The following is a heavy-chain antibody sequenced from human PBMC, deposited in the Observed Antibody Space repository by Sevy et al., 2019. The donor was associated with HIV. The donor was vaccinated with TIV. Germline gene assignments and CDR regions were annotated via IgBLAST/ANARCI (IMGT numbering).Heavy chain of an antibody. CDR2: ISWNSGSI. D-gene: IGHD3-16*01. V-gene: IGHV3-9*01. CDR3: AKGGPDLNYYYYYGMDV. Sequence: GGSLRLSCAASGFTFDDYAMRWVRQAPGKGLEWVSGISWNSGSIGYADSVKGRFTISRDNAKNSLYLQMNSLRAEDTALYYCAKGGPDLNYYYYYGMDVWGQGTTVTVSS. J-gene: IGHJ6*02. CDR1: GFTFDDYA.